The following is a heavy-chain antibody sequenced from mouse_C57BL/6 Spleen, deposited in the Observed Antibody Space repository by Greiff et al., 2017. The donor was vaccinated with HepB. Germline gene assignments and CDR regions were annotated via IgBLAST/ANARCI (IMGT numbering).Heavy chain of an antibody. Sequence: QVHVKQPGAELVKPGASVKLSCKASGYTFTSYWMQWVKQRPGQGLEWIGEIDPSDSYTNYNQKFKGKATLTVDTSSSTAYMQLSSLTSEDSAVYYCARSPGKEGAWFAYWGQGTLVTVSA. CDR3: ARSPGKEGAWFAY. CDR1: GYTFTSYW. CDR2: IDPSDSYT. V-gene: IGHV1-50*01. J-gene: IGHJ3*01.